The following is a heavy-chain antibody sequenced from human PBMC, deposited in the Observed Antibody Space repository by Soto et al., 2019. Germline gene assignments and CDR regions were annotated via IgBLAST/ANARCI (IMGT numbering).Heavy chain of an antibody. CDR1: GYTFTSYY. CDR3: VKDSGSYNDAFDI. CDR2: INPSGGST. V-gene: IGHV1-46*01. D-gene: IGHD1-26*01. J-gene: IGHJ3*02. Sequence: ASVKVSCKASGYTFTSYYMHWVRQAPGQGLEWMGIINPSGGSTSYAQKFQGRVTMTRDTSTSTVYMELSSLRSEDTAVYYCVKDSGSYNDAFDIWGQGTMVTVSS.